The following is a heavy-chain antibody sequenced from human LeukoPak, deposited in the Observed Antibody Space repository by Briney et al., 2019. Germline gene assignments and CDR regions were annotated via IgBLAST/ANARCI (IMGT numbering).Heavy chain of an antibody. CDR1: GGSISSSSYY. CDR3: ARSSANYYDSSGYYYVPPYYFDY. CDR2: IYYSGGT. J-gene: IGHJ4*02. V-gene: IGHV4-39*01. D-gene: IGHD3-22*01. Sequence: SETLSLTCTVSGGSISSSSYYWGWIRQPPGKGLEWIGGIYYSGGTYYNPSLKSRVTISVDTSKNQFSLKLSSVTAADTAVYYCARSSANYYDSSGYYYVPPYYFDYWGQGTLVTVSS.